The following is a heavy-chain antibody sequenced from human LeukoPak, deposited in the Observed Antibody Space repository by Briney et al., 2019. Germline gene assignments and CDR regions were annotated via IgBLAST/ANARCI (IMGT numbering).Heavy chain of an antibody. D-gene: IGHD2-15*01. V-gene: IGHV4-59*01. CDR1: GGSISSYY. CDR3: ARVVVAASQYPDY. J-gene: IGHJ4*02. CDR2: IYYSGST. Sequence: AETLSLTCTVSGGSISSYYWSWIRQPPGKGLEWIGYIYYSGSTNYNPSLKSRVTISVDTSKNQFSLKLSSVTAADTAVYYCARVVVAASQYPDYWGQGTLVTVSS.